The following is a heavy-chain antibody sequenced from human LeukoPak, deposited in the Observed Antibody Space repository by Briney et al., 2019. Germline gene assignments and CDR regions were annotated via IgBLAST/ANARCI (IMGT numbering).Heavy chain of an antibody. D-gene: IGHD3-16*02. CDR2: ISAYNGNT. CDR1: GYTFTSYG. V-gene: IGHV1-18*01. CDR3: ARVRNDYVWGSYRYTYYFDY. J-gene: IGHJ4*02. Sequence: GASVKVSCKASGYTFTSYGISWVRQAPGQGLEWMGWISAYNGNTNYAQKLQGRVTMTTDTSTSTAYMELRSLRSDDTDVYYCARVRNDYVWGSYRYTYYFDYWGQGTLVTVSS.